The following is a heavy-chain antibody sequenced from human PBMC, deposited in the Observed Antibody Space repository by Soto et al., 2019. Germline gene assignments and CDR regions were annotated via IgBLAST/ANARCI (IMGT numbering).Heavy chain of an antibody. J-gene: IGHJ3*02. CDR2: IDTSGST. Sequence: QVQLQESGPGLVKPSETLSLTCTVSGGSISSYYWSWIRQPAGQGLEWIGRIDTSGSTNYNPSLKSRVTMSVDTSNNQFALKRSSVTAADTAVYYCAREPLRDRKKGGAFAIWGQGTMVPVSS. D-gene: IGHD4-17*01. CDR3: AREPLRDRKKGGAFAI. CDR1: GGSISSYY. V-gene: IGHV4-4*07.